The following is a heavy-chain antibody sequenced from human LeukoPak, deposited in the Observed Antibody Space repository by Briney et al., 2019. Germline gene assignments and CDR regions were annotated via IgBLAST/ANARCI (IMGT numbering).Heavy chain of an antibody. J-gene: IGHJ6*02. D-gene: IGHD3-9*01. Sequence: GGSLRLSCAASGFTFSSYWMHWVRQAPGKGPVWVSRINSDGSSTSYADSVKGRFTISRDNAKNTLYLQMNSLRAEDTAVYYCARDGRYFDWLLNTYYYYGMDVWGQGTTVTVSS. V-gene: IGHV3-74*01. CDR3: ARDGRYFDWLLNTYYYYGMDV. CDR2: INSDGSST. CDR1: GFTFSSYW.